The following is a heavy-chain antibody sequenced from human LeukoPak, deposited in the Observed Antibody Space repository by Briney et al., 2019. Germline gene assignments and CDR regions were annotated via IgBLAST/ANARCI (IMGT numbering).Heavy chain of an antibody. CDR2: ISGSGYT. V-gene: IGHV3-23*01. CDR1: GFTFSNNG. Sequence: PGGSLRLSCAASGFTFSNNGLSWFRQAPGKGLEWVSDISGSGYTYYAESVKGRFTISRDNSKNTLYLQMNSLRAEDTALYYASGHGSSSYWGQGTLVAASS. J-gene: IGHJ4*02. D-gene: IGHD6-13*01. CDR3: SGHGSSSY.